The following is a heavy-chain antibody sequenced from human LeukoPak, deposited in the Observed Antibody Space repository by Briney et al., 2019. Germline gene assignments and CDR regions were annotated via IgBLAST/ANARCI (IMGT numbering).Heavy chain of an antibody. V-gene: IGHV3-53*01. Sequence: GGSLRLSCAASGFTVSSNYMSWVRQAPGKGLEWVSVIYSGGSTYYADSVKGRFTISRDKSKNTLYLQMNSLRAEDTAVYYCARALVFYYGMDVWGQGTTVTVSS. CDR2: IYSGGST. J-gene: IGHJ6*02. D-gene: IGHD3-10*01. CDR3: ARALVFYYGMDV. CDR1: GFTVSSNY.